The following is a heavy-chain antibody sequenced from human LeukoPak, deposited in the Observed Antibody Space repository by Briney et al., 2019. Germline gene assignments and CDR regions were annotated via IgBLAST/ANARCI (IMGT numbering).Heavy chain of an antibody. CDR2: ISAYNGNT. Sequence: ASVKVSCKASGGTFSSYAISWVRQAPGQGLEWMGWISAYNGNTNYAQKLQGRVTMTTDTSTGTAYMELRSLRSDDTAVYYCARWDSSSGDAFDIWGQGTMVTVSS. CDR1: GGTFSSYA. V-gene: IGHV1-18*01. J-gene: IGHJ3*02. D-gene: IGHD6-6*01. CDR3: ARWDSSSGDAFDI.